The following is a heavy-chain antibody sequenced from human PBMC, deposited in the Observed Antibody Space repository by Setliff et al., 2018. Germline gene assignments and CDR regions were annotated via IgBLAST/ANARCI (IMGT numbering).Heavy chain of an antibody. V-gene: IGHV1-3*01. CDR2: INAGNGYT. CDR1: GYPFTSNS. CDR3: VREGVDSRSSTDYRYYMDV. Sequence: ASVKVSCKASGYPFTSNSMHWVRQAPGQRLEWMGWINAGNGYTKYSQKFRGRVTLITDESTSTAFLQLSSLRSEDTAVYSCVREGVDSRSSTDYRYYMDVWGKGTTVTVSS. J-gene: IGHJ6*03. D-gene: IGHD3-22*01.